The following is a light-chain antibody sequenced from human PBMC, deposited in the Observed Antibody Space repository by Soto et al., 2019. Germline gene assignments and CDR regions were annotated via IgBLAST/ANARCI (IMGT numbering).Light chain of an antibody. CDR2: GAS. CDR1: QSVSSSY. J-gene: IGKJ1*01. CDR3: QQYGSSPRT. V-gene: IGKV3-20*01. Sequence: EIVVTQSPGTLSLSPGERATLSCRASQSVSSSYLAWYQQKPGQAPRLLIYGASSRATGIPDRFSGSGSGTDFTLTIRRLEPEDFAVYYCQQYGSSPRTFGQGTKVDIK.